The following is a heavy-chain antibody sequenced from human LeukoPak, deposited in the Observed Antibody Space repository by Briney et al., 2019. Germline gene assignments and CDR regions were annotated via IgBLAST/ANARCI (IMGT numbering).Heavy chain of an antibody. CDR3: ARDLKRRVYYDSSGSDDAFDI. J-gene: IGHJ3*02. Sequence: PGGSLRLSCATSGFNFRSYWMSWVRQAPGKGLEWVSSISSSSSYIYYADSAKGRFTISRDNAKNSLYLQMNSLRAEDTAVYYCARDLKRRVYYDSSGSDDAFDIWGQGTMVTVSS. CDR1: GFNFRSYW. D-gene: IGHD3-22*01. CDR2: ISSSSSYI. V-gene: IGHV3-21*01.